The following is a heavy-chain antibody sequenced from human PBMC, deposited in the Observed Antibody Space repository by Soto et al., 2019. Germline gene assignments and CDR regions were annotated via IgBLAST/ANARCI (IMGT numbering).Heavy chain of an antibody. CDR3: ARDDGERWSKYYYYYGMDV. CDR1: GYTFTGYY. J-gene: IGHJ6*02. Sequence: ASVKVSCKASGYTFTGYYMHWVRQAPGQGLEWMGWINPNSGGTNYAQKFQGRVTMTRDTSISTAYMELSRLRSDDTAVYYCARDDGERWSKYYYYYGMDVWGQGTTVTVSS. D-gene: IGHD2-8*01. V-gene: IGHV1-2*02. CDR2: INPNSGGT.